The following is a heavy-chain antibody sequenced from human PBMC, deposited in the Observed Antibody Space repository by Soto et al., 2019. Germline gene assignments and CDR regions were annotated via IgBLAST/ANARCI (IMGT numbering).Heavy chain of an antibody. Sequence: QVQLQESGPGLVKPSETLSLTCTVSGGSISSYYWSWIRQPPGKGLEWIGYIYYSGSTNYNPSLKRRVTISVDTSKNRVSLKLSSVTAADTAVYYCARRYGSSFDIWGQGTKVTVSS. CDR1: GGSISSYY. CDR2: IYYSGST. J-gene: IGHJ3*02. V-gene: IGHV4-59*08. CDR3: ARRYGSSFDI. D-gene: IGHD3-10*01.